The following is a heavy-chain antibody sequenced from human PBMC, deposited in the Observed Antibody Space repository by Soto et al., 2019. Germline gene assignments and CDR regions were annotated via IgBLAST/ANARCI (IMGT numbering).Heavy chain of an antibody. Sequence: EVQLVESGGGLVKPGGSLRLSCAGSGFAFTSSTMNWVRQAPGRGLEWVSSISSSSSYIYYADSVKGRFTISRDNAKNSLYLQMPSVRAGDTAVYYCARDGDTSMAGFSYSAPWGRGTLVPVPP. V-gene: IGHV3-21*01. J-gene: IGHJ5*02. CDR1: GFAFTSST. D-gene: IGHD5-18*01. CDR2: ISSSSSYI. CDR3: ARDGDTSMAGFSYSAP.